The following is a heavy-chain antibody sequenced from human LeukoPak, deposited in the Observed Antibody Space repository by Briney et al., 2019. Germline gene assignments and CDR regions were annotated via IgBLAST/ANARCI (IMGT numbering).Heavy chain of an antibody. V-gene: IGHV4-39*07. CDR2: IYYSGST. CDR3: ARVDGYPGAFDI. CDR1: GGSISSSTYY. J-gene: IGHJ3*02. D-gene: IGHD5-18*01. Sequence: SETLSLTCTVSGGSISSSTYYWGWIRQPPGKGLEWIGSIYYSGSTYYNPSLKSRVTISINTSKNQFSLKLSSVTAADTAVYYCARVDGYPGAFDIWGQGTMVTVSA.